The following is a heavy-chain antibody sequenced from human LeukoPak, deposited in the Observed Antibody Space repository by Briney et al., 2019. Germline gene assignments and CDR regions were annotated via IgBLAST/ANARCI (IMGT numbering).Heavy chain of an antibody. D-gene: IGHD3-3*01. CDR3: ARQQGYLEVDY. V-gene: IGHV4-59*08. CDR1: GGSSSSYY. CDR2: IYYSGST. J-gene: IGHJ4*02. Sequence: SETLSLTGTVSGGSSSSYYWSWIRQPPGKGLEWIGYIYYSGSTNYNPSLKSRVTISVDTSKNQFSLKLSSVTAADTAVYYCARQQGYLEVDYWGQGTLVTVSS.